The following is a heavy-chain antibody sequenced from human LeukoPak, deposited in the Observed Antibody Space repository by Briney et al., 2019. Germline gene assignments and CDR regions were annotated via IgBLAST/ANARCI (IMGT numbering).Heavy chain of an antibody. D-gene: IGHD5-12*01. CDR3: ASMPGILATIDDDH. CDR2: ISSSGTYI. J-gene: IGHJ4*02. V-gene: IGHV3-21*01. CDR1: GFTFSNYN. Sequence: GGSLRLSCAASGFTFSNYNMNWVRQAPGKGLKWVSSISSSGTYIYYADSVKGRFTISRDYAKNSLYLQMNSLRAEDTAVYYCASMPGILATIDDDHWGQGTLVTVSS.